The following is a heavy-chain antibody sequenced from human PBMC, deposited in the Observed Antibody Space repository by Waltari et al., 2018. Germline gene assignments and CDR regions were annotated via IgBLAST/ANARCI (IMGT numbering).Heavy chain of an antibody. CDR1: GGSISSSSYY. V-gene: IGHV4-39*07. J-gene: IGHJ6*03. CDR2: IYYSGST. CDR3: ARIVVPAYYYYYMDV. D-gene: IGHD2-2*01. Sequence: QLQLQESGPGLVKPSETLSLTCTVSGGSISSSSYYWGWIRQPPGKGLEWIGNIYYSGSTYYNPSLKSRVTISVDTSKNQCSLKLSSVTAADTAVYYCARIVVPAYYYYYMDVWGKGTTVTISS.